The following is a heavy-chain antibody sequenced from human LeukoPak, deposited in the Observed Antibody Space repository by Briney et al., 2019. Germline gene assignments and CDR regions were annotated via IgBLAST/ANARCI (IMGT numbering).Heavy chain of an antibody. CDR3: AKSGEQVGANDY. V-gene: IGHV3-66*01. Sequence: GGSLRLSCAASGFIVSDKYMTWVRQAPGKGLEWVSLIYTSGSTYYADSVKGRFTISRDNSKNTLYLQMSSLRVEDTAVYYCAKSGEQVGANDYWGQGTLVTVSS. D-gene: IGHD1-26*01. CDR1: GFIVSDKY. CDR2: IYTSGST. J-gene: IGHJ4*02.